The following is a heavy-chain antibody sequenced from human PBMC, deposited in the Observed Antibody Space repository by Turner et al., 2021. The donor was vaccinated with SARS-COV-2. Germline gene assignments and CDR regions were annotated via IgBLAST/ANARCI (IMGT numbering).Heavy chain of an antibody. CDR2: ISYDGSNQ. D-gene: IGHD6-19*01. CDR1: GFTFSDFA. CDR3: ARDGWGTLLDY. J-gene: IGHJ4*02. Sequence: QVQLVESGGGVVQPGRSLRLSCPAPGFTFSDFAMHWVRQAPGKGLGWVALISYDGSNQYYADSVKGRFTISRDDSKNTLYLQMNSLRVEDTAVYSCARDGWGTLLDYWGQGTLVTVSS. V-gene: IGHV3-30-3*01.